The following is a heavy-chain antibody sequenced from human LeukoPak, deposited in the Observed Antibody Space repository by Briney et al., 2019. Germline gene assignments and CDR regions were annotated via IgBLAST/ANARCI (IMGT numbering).Heavy chain of an antibody. CDR1: GFTFSSYW. CDR3: ASDGSGGGWDYYYYYMDV. J-gene: IGHJ6*03. CDR2: IKQDGSEK. V-gene: IGHV3-7*01. Sequence: PGGSLRLSCAASGFTFSSYWRSWVRQAPGKGLEGVANIKQDGSEKYHVDSVKGRFTISRDNAKNSLYLQSHSLSAEDTPVYLCASDGSGGGWDYYYYYMDVWGKGTTVTISS. D-gene: IGHD2-15*01.